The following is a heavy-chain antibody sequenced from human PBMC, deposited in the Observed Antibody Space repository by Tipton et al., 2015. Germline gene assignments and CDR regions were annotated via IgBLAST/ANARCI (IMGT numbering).Heavy chain of an antibody. CDR2: ISYDGSNK. CDR1: GFTFSSYG. CDR3: AKWDPMNGLMDV. V-gene: IGHV3-30*18. Sequence: SLRLSCAASGFTFSSYGMHWVRQAPGKGLEWVAVISYDGSNKYYGDSVKARFIISRDNPKNTLYLQMNSLRAEDTAVYYCAKWDPMNGLMDVWGQGTTVTVSS. D-gene: IGHD3-22*01. J-gene: IGHJ6*02.